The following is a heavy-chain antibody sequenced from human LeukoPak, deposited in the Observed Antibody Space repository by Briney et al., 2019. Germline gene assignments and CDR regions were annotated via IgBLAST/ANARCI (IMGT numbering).Heavy chain of an antibody. J-gene: IGHJ4*02. CDR1: GFTFSSYA. Sequence: GGSLRLSCAASGFTFSSYAMSWVRQAPGKGLEWVSAISGSGGSTYYADSVKGRFTISRDNSKNTLYLQMNSLRAEDTAVYYCAKGPYYYGSGSYTDYRGQGTLVTVSS. CDR3: AKGPYYYGSGSYTDY. D-gene: IGHD3-10*01. CDR2: ISGSGGST. V-gene: IGHV3-23*01.